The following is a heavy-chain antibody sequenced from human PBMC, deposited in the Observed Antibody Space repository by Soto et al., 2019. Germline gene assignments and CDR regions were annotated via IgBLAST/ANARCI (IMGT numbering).Heavy chain of an antibody. V-gene: IGHV3-48*03. Sequence: HPGGSLRLSCAASGFTFSSYEMNWVRQAPGKGLEWVSYISSSGSTIYYADSVKGRFTISRDNAKNSLYLQMNSLRAEDTAVYYCARGLGATDYYYYYGMDVWGQGTTVTVSS. CDR2: ISSSGSTI. CDR3: ARGLGATDYYYYYGMDV. J-gene: IGHJ6*02. D-gene: IGHD1-26*01. CDR1: GFTFSSYE.